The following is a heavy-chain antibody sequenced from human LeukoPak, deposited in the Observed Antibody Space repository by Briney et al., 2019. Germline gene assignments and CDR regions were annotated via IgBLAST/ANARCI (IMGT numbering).Heavy chain of an antibody. CDR2: IRSKAYGGTT. CDR1: GFTFGDCA. Sequence: GGSLRLSCTASGFTFGDCAMSWFRQAPGKGLVWVGFIRSKAYGGTTEYAASVKGRFTISRDDSKSIAYLQMNSLKTEDTAVYYCTRGPRFLELWGQGTLVTVSS. J-gene: IGHJ4*02. V-gene: IGHV3-49*03. D-gene: IGHD3-3*01. CDR3: TRGPRFLEL.